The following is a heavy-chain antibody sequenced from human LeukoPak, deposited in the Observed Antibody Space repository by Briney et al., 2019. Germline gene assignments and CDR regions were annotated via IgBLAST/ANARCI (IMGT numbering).Heavy chain of an antibody. Sequence: GGSLRLSCAASGFTFSSYSMNWVRQAPGKGLEWVSYISSSSSTIYYADSVKGRFTISRDNAKNSLYLQVNGLRAEDTAVYYCARGDSSSWPAHFDYWAREPWSPSPQ. V-gene: IGHV3-48*04. D-gene: IGHD6-13*01. CDR3: ARGDSSSWPAHFDY. J-gene: IGHJ4*02. CDR1: GFTFSSYS. CDR2: ISSSSSTI.